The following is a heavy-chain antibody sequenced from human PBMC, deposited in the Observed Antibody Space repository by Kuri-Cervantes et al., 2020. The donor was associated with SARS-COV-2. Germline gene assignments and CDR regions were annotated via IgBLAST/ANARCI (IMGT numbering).Heavy chain of an antibody. Sequence: GESLKISCAASGFTFDDYAMHWVRQAPGKGLEWVSLISWDGGSTYYADSVKGRFTISRDNSKNSLYLQMNSLRAEDTAVYYCAKELLDFWSGSFDYWGQGTLVTVSS. CDR3: AKELLDFWSGSFDY. CDR1: GFTFDDYA. D-gene: IGHD3-3*01. J-gene: IGHJ4*02. CDR2: ISWDGGST. V-gene: IGHV3-43D*03.